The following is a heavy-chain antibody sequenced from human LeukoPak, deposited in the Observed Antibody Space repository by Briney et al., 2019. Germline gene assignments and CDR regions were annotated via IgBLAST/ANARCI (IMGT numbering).Heavy chain of an antibody. CDR3: ARLVRATVTTGYFDY. D-gene: IGHD4-17*01. Sequence: MGXIYPGASDTRYSPSFQGQVTISADKSISTAYLQWSSLKASDTAMYYCARLVRATVTTGYFDYWGQGTLVTVSS. V-gene: IGHV5-51*01. J-gene: IGHJ4*02. CDR2: IYPGASDT.